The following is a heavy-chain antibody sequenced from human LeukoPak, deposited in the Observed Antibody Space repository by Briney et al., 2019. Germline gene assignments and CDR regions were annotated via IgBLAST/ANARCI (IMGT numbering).Heavy chain of an antibody. Sequence: GGSLRLSCAASGFTFRSYGMSWVRQAPGKGLEWVSAIAGSGATTNYADSMKGRFTISRDNSKSTLFLQMNSLRVEDTAVYYCAKDSGNWGTNFDYWGQGSLVTVSS. CDR1: GFTFRSYG. CDR2: IAGSGATT. V-gene: IGHV3-23*01. D-gene: IGHD7-27*01. J-gene: IGHJ4*02. CDR3: AKDSGNWGTNFDY.